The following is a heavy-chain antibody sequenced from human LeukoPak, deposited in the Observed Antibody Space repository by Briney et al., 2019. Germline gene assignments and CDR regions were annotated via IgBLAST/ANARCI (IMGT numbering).Heavy chain of an antibody. D-gene: IGHD3-22*01. Sequence: TGESLQISCKVSGYSFPSYWITWVRQMPGKGLEWMGIIYPGDSDTRYSPSFQGQVTISADKSISTAYLQWSSLKASDTAMYYCARPYYDSSGSRGDYFDYWGQGTLVTVSS. J-gene: IGHJ4*02. CDR1: GYSFPSYW. V-gene: IGHV5-51*01. CDR3: ARPYYDSSGSRGDYFDY. CDR2: IYPGDSDT.